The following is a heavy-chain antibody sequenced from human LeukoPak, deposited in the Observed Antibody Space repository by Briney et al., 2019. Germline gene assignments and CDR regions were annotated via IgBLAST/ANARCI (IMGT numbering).Heavy chain of an antibody. CDR3: ARGKTNGLDY. CDR1: GFTFSSYV. V-gene: IGHV3-74*01. D-gene: IGHD1-14*01. CDR2: IIGDGSWA. J-gene: IGHJ4*02. Sequence: PGGSLRLSCAASGFTFSSYVMHWVRQAPGKGLVWVSRIIGDGSWAAYADSVKGRFTISRDNAKNTLYLQMNSLRVDDTAVYYCARGKTNGLDYWGQGILVTVSS.